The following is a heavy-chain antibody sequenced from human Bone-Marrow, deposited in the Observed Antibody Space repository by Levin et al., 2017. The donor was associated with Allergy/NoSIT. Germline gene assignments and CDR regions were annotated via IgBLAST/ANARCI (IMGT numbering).Heavy chain of an antibody. Sequence: GGSLRLSCAASGFTFNTFWMHWVRQPPGQGLVWVSHINTDGSNRQYMDSVRGRFTISRDNVKNTVHLQMNSLRAEDTAVYYCVRGGYNRDVDYWGRGTLVTVSS. V-gene: IGHV3-74*01. D-gene: IGHD5-24*01. CDR1: GFTFNTFW. J-gene: IGHJ4*02. CDR2: INTDGSNR. CDR3: VRGGYNRDVDY.